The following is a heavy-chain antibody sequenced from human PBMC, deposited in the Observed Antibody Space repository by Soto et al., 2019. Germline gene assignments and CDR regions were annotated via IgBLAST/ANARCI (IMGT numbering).Heavy chain of an antibody. D-gene: IGHD2-21*01. CDR1: GYTFTSYY. J-gene: IGHJ6*02. V-gene: IGHV1-46*01. CDR2: INPSGGST. Sequence: ASVKVSCKASGYTFTSYYMHWVRQAPGQGLEWMGIINPSGGSTSYAQKFQGRVTMTRDTSTSTVYMELSSLRSEDTAVYYCASHGGEDDYYYCGMDVWGQGTTVTVSS. CDR3: ASHGGEDDYYYCGMDV.